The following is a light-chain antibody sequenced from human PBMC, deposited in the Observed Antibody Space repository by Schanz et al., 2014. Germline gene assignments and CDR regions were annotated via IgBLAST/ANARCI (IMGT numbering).Light chain of an antibody. Sequence: DIVMTQSPDSLAVSLGERATINCKSSQSVLYTSNNKNFLAWYQHKPGQPPKLLIYWASARESGVPERFSGRGAGTDFSLTISSLQAEDVAVYYCQQYYRTRTCGQGTKGEIK. V-gene: IGKV4-1*01. CDR1: QSVLYTSNNKNF. CDR3: QQYYRTRT. CDR2: WAS. J-gene: IGKJ1*01.